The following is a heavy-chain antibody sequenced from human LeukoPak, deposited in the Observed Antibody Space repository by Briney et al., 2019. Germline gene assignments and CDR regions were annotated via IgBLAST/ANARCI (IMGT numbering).Heavy chain of an antibody. CDR2: TRNKANSYTT. CDR3: ARGDSSGWYFFDY. CDR1: GFTFSDHY. V-gene: IGHV3-72*01. D-gene: IGHD6-19*01. J-gene: IGHJ4*02. Sequence: GGSLRLSCAASGFTFSDHYMDWVRQAPGKGLEWVGRTRNKANSYTTEYAASVKGRFTISRDDSKSSLYLQMNSLKTEDTAVYYCARGDSSGWYFFDYWGQGTLVTVSS.